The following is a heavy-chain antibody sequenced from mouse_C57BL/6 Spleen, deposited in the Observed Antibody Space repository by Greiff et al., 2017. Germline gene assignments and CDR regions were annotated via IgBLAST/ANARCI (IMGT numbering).Heavy chain of an antibody. CDR3: ASMVTPGNYDAMDY. D-gene: IGHD2-2*01. Sequence: QVQLQQPGAELVMPGASVKLSCKASGYTFTSYWMHWVKQRPGQGLEWIGEIEPSDSYTNFNQKFTGKSTLTVAKSSSTAYMQRSSLTSEESAVYYCASMVTPGNYDAMDYWGQGTSDTVSS. J-gene: IGHJ4*01. CDR2: IEPSDSYT. CDR1: GYTFTSYW. V-gene: IGHV1-69*01.